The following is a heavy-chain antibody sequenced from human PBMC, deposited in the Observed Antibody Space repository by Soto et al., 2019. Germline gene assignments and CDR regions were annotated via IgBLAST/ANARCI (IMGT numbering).Heavy chain of an antibody. CDR3: ATGNVDCMLEI. V-gene: IGHV4-4*02. J-gene: IGHJ4*02. Sequence: SETLSLTCAVSGGSISSSDWWTWVRQPPGKGLEWLGKMYHSGGADYSPSLKSRLTISADYSKNHSSLQLTAVTPPDPAPSHCATGNVDCMLEIWGRGVQVTVSS. D-gene: IGHD2-21*02. CDR1: GGSISSSDW. CDR2: MYHSGGA.